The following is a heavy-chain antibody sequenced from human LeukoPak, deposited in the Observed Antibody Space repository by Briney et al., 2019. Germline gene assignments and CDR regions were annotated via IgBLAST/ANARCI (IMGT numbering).Heavy chain of an antibody. V-gene: IGHV1-46*01. J-gene: IGHJ4*02. Sequence: ASVKVSCKASGYTFTSYYMHWVRQAPGQGLEWMGIINPSGGSTSYAQKFQGRVTMTRDMSTRTVYMELSSLRSEDTAVYYCAREVTIRLGRGYNYGLGYWGQGTLVTVSS. CDR2: INPSGGST. CDR1: GYTFTSYY. CDR3: AREVTIRLGRGYNYGLGY. D-gene: IGHD5-18*01.